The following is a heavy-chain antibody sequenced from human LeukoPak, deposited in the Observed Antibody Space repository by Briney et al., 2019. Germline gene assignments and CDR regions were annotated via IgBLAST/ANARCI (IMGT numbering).Heavy chain of an antibody. CDR1: GFNFITAA. Sequence: GGSLRLSCAASGFNFITAAMTWVRQAPGKGLEWVSAISGSGGSTYYADSVKGRFTISRDNSKNTLYLQMNSLRAEDTAVYSCAKGRPYYYDPFDPWGQGTLVTVSS. V-gene: IGHV3-23*01. J-gene: IGHJ5*02. CDR3: AKGRPYYYDPFDP. CDR2: ISGSGGST. D-gene: IGHD3-22*01.